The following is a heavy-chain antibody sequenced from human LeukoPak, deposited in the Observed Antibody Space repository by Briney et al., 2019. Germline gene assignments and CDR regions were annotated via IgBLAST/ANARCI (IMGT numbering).Heavy chain of an antibody. Sequence: SETLSLTCTVSGYSISSGYYWGWIRQPPGKGLEWIGSIYHSGSTYYNPSLKSRVTIPVDTSKNQFSLKLSSVTAADTAVYYCVRWGLEEYYYYYYMDVWGKGTTVTVSS. CDR1: GYSISSGYY. CDR3: VRWGLEEYYYYYYMDV. D-gene: IGHD3-3*01. J-gene: IGHJ6*03. V-gene: IGHV4-38-2*02. CDR2: IYHSGST.